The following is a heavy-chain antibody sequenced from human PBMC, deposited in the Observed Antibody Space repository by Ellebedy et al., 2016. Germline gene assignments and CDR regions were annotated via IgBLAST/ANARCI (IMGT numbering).Heavy chain of an antibody. CDR1: GASISMYY. CDR3: ARSGYYYYSYGHGGAFDI. J-gene: IGHJ3*02. V-gene: IGHV4-59*01. D-gene: IGHD3-22*01. Sequence: SETLSLTXAVSGASISMYYWSWIRQPPGKGLEWIGYIYYTGSTDYNPSLKSRVTISGDTSKNQFSLKLSSVTAADTAVYYCARSGYYYYSYGHGGAFDIWGQGTMVTVSS. CDR2: IYYTGST.